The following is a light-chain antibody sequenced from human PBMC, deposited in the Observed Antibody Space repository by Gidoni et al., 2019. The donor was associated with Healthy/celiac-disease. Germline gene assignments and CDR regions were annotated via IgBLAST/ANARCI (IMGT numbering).Light chain of an antibody. CDR3: QQSGSSPYT. J-gene: IGKJ2*01. Sequence: EIVLTQSPGTLSLSPGERATLSCRASQSVTNNYLAWYQQKPGQAPRLVIYDASNRATGIPDRFSGSGSVPDFTLTISRLEPEDFAVYYCQQSGSSPYTFXQXSKLEIK. CDR2: DAS. CDR1: QSVTNNY. V-gene: IGKV3-20*01.